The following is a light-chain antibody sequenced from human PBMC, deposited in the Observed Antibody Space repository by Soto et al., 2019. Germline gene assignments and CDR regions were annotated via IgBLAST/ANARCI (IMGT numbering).Light chain of an antibody. CDR3: QHYETSWT. J-gene: IGKJ1*01. CDR1: RHVNNNY. V-gene: IGKV3-20*01. Sequence: EIVLTQSPGTLSLSSGGRATLSCRASRHVNNNYLAWYQQKPGQAPRRLIYGAVNRDTACPDRFSGSGSGTGFTLTIGGLEPEDTAVYYCQHYETSWTFGQGTKV. CDR2: GAV.